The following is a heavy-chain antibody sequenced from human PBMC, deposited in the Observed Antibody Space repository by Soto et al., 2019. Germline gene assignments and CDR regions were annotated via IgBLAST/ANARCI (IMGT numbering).Heavy chain of an antibody. Sequence: PGGSLRLSCAVSGFTFSSYAMSWVRQSPGKGLEWVSAISGSGDSPYYADSVKGRFTISRDNSKNTLYLQMNSLRAEDTAVYYCAKLPAITIFGVVIGPFDYWGQGTLVTGS. D-gene: IGHD3-3*01. J-gene: IGHJ4*02. CDR1: GFTFSSYA. CDR3: AKLPAITIFGVVIGPFDY. V-gene: IGHV3-23*01. CDR2: ISGSGDSP.